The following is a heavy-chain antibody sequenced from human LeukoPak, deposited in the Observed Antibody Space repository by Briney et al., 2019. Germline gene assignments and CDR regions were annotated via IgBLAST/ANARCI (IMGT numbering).Heavy chain of an antibody. CDR2: IIPILGIA. CDR3: ARDPITGAADNLFDP. V-gene: IGHV1-69*04. J-gene: IGHJ5*02. CDR1: GGTFSSYT. D-gene: IGHD6-19*01. Sequence: ASVKVSCKASGGTFSSYTISWVRQAPGQGLEWMGRIIPILGIANYAQKLQGRVTITADKSTSTAYMELSSLRSEDTAVYYCARDPITGAADNLFDPWGQGTLVTVSS.